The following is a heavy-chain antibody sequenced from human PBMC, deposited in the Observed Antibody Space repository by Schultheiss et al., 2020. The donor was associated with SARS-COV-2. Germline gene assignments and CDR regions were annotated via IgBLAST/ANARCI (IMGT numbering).Heavy chain of an antibody. CDR3: ARQSSGWYEDY. CDR2: INHSGST. CDR1: GGSFSGYY. V-gene: IGHV4-34*01. Sequence: SETLSLTCAVYGGSFSGYYWSWIRQPPGKGLEWIGEINHSGSTNYNPSLKSRVTISVDTSKNQFSLKLSSVTAADTAVYYCARQSSGWYEDYWGQGTLVTVSS. D-gene: IGHD6-19*01. J-gene: IGHJ4*02.